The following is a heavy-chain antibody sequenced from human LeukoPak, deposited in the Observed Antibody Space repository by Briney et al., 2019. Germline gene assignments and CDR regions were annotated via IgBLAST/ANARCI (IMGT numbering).Heavy chain of an antibody. Sequence: PSQTLSLTCTVSGGSISSGGYYWSWIRQHPGKGLEWIGYIYYSGSTNYNPSLKSRVTISVDTSKNQFSLKLSSVTAADTAVYYCARGRRGRLEGHDYWGQGTLVTVSS. CDR3: ARGRRGRLEGHDY. D-gene: IGHD3-3*01. J-gene: IGHJ4*02. CDR1: GGSISSGGYY. CDR2: IYYSGST. V-gene: IGHV4-31*03.